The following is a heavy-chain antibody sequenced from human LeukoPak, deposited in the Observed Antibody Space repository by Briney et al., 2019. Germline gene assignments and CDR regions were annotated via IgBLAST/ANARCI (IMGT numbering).Heavy chain of an antibody. D-gene: IGHD6-19*01. J-gene: IGHJ4*02. CDR2: IYPGDSDT. V-gene: IGHV5-51*01. CDR3: ARGEQWPSYYFDY. Sequence: GESLKISCKGSGYSFASPWIGWARQMPGKGLEWMGIIYPGDSDTRYSPSFQGQVTISADKSISTAYLQWSSLKASDTAMYYCARGEQWPSYYFDYWGQGTLVTVSS. CDR1: GYSFASPW.